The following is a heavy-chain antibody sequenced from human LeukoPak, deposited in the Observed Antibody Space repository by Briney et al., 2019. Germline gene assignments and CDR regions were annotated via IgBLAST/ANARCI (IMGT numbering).Heavy chain of an antibody. CDR1: GFTFSSYW. J-gene: IGHJ3*02. D-gene: IGHD3-3*01. Sequence: GGSLRLSCAASGFTFSSYWMSWVRQAPGKGLEWVTVISHDGINKYYTDSVKGRFTISRDNSKNALSLQMNSLRAEDTAIYYCARETFVGGAFDIWGQGTVVTVSS. V-gene: IGHV3-30-3*01. CDR3: ARETFVGGAFDI. CDR2: ISHDGINK.